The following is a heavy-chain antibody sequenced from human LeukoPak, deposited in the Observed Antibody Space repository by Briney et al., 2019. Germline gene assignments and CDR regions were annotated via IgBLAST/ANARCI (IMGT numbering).Heavy chain of an antibody. D-gene: IGHD3-16*01. V-gene: IGHV7-4-1*02. CDR1: GYTFTSYD. Sequence: GASVKVSCKASGYTFTSYDINWVRQATGQGLQWMGWIDPNTGNPTYAQGFTGRFVFSLDTSVSTTYLQISSLKPEDTAVYYCARAYQHLGGLSFPGSWGQGTLVTVSS. CDR2: IDPNTGNP. J-gene: IGHJ5*02. CDR3: ARAYQHLGGLSFPGS.